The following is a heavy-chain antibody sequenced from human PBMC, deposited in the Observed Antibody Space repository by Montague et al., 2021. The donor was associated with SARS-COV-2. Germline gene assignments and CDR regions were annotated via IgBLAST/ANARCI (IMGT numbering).Heavy chain of an antibody. Sequence: SETLSLTCAVSGGSFSGYYCCWICQPPAKGLEWIGEINHSGSTNYNPSLKSRVTISVDTSKNQFSLKLSSVTAADTAVYYCARASWWLPRSSYYFDYWGQGTLVTVSS. CDR3: ARASWWLPRSSYYFDY. V-gene: IGHV4-34*01. CDR2: INHSGST. CDR1: GGSFSGYY. D-gene: IGHD2-15*01. J-gene: IGHJ4*02.